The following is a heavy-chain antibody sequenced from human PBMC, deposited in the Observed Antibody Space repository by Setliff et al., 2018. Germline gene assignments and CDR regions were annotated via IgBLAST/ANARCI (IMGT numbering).Heavy chain of an antibody. CDR2: IIPIFGTA. V-gene: IGHV1-69*06. CDR1: GGTFSSYA. J-gene: IGHJ1*01. D-gene: IGHD6-25*01. Sequence: SVKVSCKASGGTFSSYAISWVRQAPGQGLEWMGGIIPIFGTANYAQKFQGRVTITADKSTSTAYMELSSLKPEDTAVYYCARAAGSLTSDEYFHHWGQGTLVTVSS. CDR3: ARAAGSLTSDEYFHH.